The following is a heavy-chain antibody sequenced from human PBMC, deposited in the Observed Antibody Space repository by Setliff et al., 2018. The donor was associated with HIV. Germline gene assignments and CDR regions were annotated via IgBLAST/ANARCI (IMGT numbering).Heavy chain of an antibody. J-gene: IGHJ4*02. V-gene: IGHV5-51*01. CDR2: IYPGDSDT. CDR1: GYTFTSYW. Sequence: PGESLKISCKGSGYTFTSYWIGWVRQMPGKGLEWMGIIYPGDSDTRYSPSFQGQVTISADKSINTAFLQWSSLKASDTAMFYCARSDSANWYVGYWGQGTLVTVSS. D-gene: IGHD1-1*01. CDR3: ARSDSANWYVGY.